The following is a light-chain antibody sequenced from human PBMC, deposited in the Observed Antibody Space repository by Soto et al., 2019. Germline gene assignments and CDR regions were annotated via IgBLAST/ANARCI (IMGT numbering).Light chain of an antibody. CDR1: QSASTW. J-gene: IGKJ1*01. Sequence: DIQMTQPPSTLSASIGDRVSITCRASQSASTWLAWYQQRPGKAPKLVISDASSLESGVPSRFSGSGSGTEFTLPISSLQPDDFATYYCQQYNSFSWTFGQGTKVDIK. CDR2: DAS. CDR3: QQYNSFSWT. V-gene: IGKV1-5*01.